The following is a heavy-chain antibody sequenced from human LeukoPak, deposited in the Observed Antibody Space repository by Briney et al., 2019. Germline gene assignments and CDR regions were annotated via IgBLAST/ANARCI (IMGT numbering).Heavy chain of an antibody. J-gene: IGHJ6*03. D-gene: IGHD1-1*01. CDR3: ARGPPGGYYYYYMDF. CDR2: IYNSGAT. CDR1: GGSISSHY. V-gene: IGHV4-59*11. Sequence: SETLSLTCTVSGGSISSHYCSWIRQSPGKGLEWIGYIYNSGATKYNPSLESRVTISEDTSENQFSLNVSSVTAADAAVYYCARGPPGGYYYYYMDFWGRGTTVTVSS.